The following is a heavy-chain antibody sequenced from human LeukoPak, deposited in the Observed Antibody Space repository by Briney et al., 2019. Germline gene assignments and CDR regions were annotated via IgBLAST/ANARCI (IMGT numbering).Heavy chain of an antibody. Sequence: GGSLRLSCAASGFTFSSYAMSWVRQAPGKGLEWVSAISGSGGSTYYADSVKGRFTISRDNSKNTLYLQMNSLRAEDTAVYYCAKALRIAVAGTADYWGQGTLVTVSS. J-gene: IGHJ4*02. D-gene: IGHD6-19*01. CDR3: AKALRIAVAGTADY. CDR1: GFTFSSYA. CDR2: ISGSGGST. V-gene: IGHV3-23*01.